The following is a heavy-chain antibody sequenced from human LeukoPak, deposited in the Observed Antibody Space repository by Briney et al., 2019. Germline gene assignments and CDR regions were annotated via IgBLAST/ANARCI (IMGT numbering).Heavy chain of an antibody. V-gene: IGHV4-34*01. CDR1: GGSFSGYY. Sequence: PSETLSLTCAVYGGSFSGYYWSWIRQPPGKGLEWIGEINHSGSTNYNPSLKSRVTISADTSKNQFSLELSSVTAADTAVYYCARAGPYCSSTSCYPPWFDPWGQGTLVTVSS. CDR3: ARAGPYCSSTSCYPPWFDP. J-gene: IGHJ5*02. D-gene: IGHD2-2*01. CDR2: INHSGST.